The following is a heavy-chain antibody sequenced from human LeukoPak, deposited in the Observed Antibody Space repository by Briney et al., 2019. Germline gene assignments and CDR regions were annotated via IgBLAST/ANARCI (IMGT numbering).Heavy chain of an antibody. CDR2: MNPNSGNT. J-gene: IGHJ4*02. D-gene: IGHD3-22*01. V-gene: IGHV1-8*01. CDR1: GYTFTSYD. CDR3: ARCHFTTRALGY. Sequence: ASVKVSCKASGYTFTSYDISWVRQATGQGLEWMGWMNPNSGNTGYAQKFQGRVTMTRNTSISTAYMELSSLRSEDTAVYYCARCHFTTRALGYWGQGTLVTVSS.